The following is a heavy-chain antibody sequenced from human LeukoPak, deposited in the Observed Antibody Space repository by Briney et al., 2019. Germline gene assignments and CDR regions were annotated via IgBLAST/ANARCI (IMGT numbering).Heavy chain of an antibody. CDR2: ISSSGSTI. CDR3: AREPRAPDYYGSGLKGGLDV. V-gene: IGHV3-48*03. Sequence: GGSLRLSCAASGFTFSSYEMNWVRQAPGKGLEWVSYISSSGSTIYYADSVKGRFTISRDNAKISLYLQMNSLRAEDTAVYYCAREPRAPDYYGSGLKGGLDVWGKGTTVTVSS. CDR1: GFTFSSYE. J-gene: IGHJ6*04. D-gene: IGHD3-10*01.